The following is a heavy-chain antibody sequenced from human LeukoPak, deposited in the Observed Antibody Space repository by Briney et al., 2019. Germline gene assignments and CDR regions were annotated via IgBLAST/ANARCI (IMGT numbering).Heavy chain of an antibody. CDR2: IDPSDSYT. CDR3: ARSSHSSSSIWFDP. J-gene: IGHJ5*02. V-gene: IGHV5-10-1*01. Sequence: GESPKISCKGSGYSFTSYSISWVRQMPAKGLEWMGCIDPSDSYTNYSPSFQGHVTISADKSISTAYLQWSSLKASDTAMYYCARSSHSSSSIWFDPWGQGTLVTVSS. D-gene: IGHD6-6*01. CDR1: GYSFTSYS.